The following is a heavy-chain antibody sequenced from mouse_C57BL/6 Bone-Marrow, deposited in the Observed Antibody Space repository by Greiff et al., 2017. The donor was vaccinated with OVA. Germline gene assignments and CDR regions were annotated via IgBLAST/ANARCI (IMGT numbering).Heavy chain of an antibody. CDR1: GYTFTSYW. CDR2: IDPSDSYT. D-gene: IGHD1-1*01. CDR3: AIMVLLRFYYFDY. J-gene: IGHJ2*01. Sequence: QVQLQQPGAELVMPGASVKLSCKASGYTFTSYWMHWVKQRPGQGLEWIGEIDPSDSYTNYNQQFKGKSTLTVDTSSSTAYMQLSSLTSEDSAVYYAAIMVLLRFYYFDYWGQGTTLTVSS. V-gene: IGHV1-69*01.